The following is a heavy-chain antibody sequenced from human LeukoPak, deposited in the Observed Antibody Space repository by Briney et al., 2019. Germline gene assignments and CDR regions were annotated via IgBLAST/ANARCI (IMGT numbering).Heavy chain of an antibody. V-gene: IGHV3-15*01. Sequence: PGGSLRPSCAASGFTFSNAWMSWVRQAPGKGLEWVGRIKSKTDGGTTDYAAPVKGRFTISRDDSKNTLYLQMNSLKTEDTAVYYCTTEVRFYDSTGYYSDWGQGTLVTVSS. CDR2: IKSKTDGGTT. CDR3: TTEVRFYDSTGYYSD. J-gene: IGHJ4*02. D-gene: IGHD3-22*01. CDR1: GFTFSNAW.